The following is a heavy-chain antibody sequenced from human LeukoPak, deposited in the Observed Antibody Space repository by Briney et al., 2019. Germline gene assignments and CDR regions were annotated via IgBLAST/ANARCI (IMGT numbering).Heavy chain of an antibody. D-gene: IGHD4/OR15-4a*01. J-gene: IGHJ5*02. CDR2: ISGQNGNT. Sequence: APVKVSCKTSGYTYTHYGISWVRQAPGQGLEWMGWISGQNGNTKYADNLQGRVTMTADTSTSTAYMEMGSLRSDDTAIYYCARIAYGANFVDHWGQGTLVIVSS. CDR3: ARIAYGANFVDH. CDR1: GYTYTHYG. V-gene: IGHV1-18*01.